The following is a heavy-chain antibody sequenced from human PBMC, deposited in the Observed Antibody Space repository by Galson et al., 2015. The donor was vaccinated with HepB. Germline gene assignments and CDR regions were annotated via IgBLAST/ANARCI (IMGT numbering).Heavy chain of an antibody. CDR2: TRNNANSYTT. J-gene: IGHJ4*02. Sequence: SLRLSCAASGFTFSDHYMDWVRQAPGKGLEWVGRTRNNANSYTTEYAASVKGRFTIPRDESYNSLYLQMNSLQTEDTAVYYCARAAYCSGGSCWGFDYWGQGSLVTVSS. CDR3: ARAAYCSGGSCWGFDY. CDR1: GFTFSDHY. V-gene: IGHV3-72*01. D-gene: IGHD2-15*01.